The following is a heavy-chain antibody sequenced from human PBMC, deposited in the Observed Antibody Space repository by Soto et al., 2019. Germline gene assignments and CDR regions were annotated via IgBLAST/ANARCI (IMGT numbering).Heavy chain of an antibody. CDR2: ISYDGTNK. J-gene: IGHJ4*01. V-gene: IGHV3-30*03. D-gene: IGHD6-19*01. CDR3: ARGTPYTTGWYYFDF. CDR1: GFTFTTYG. Sequence: PGGSLRLSCAASGFTFTTYGMHWVRQAPGKGLEWVAVISYDGTNKFYKDSVDGRFTISRDNSKNTLFLQMNSLRPEDTAVYYCARGTPYTTGWYYFDFWGHGTLVTVSS.